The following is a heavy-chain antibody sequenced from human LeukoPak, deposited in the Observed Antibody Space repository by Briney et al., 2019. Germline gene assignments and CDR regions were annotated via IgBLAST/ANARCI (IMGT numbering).Heavy chain of an antibody. CDR2: ISYDGSNK. CDR3: ANSPITFGGVPDY. J-gene: IGHJ4*02. V-gene: IGHV3-30*04. CDR1: GFTFSSYA. D-gene: IGHD3-16*01. Sequence: GGSLRLSCAASGFTFSSYAMYWVRQAPGKGLEWVAVISYDGSNKYYADSVKGRFTIFRDNSKNKLYLQMNSLRAEDTAVYYCANSPITFGGVPDYWGQGTLVTVSS.